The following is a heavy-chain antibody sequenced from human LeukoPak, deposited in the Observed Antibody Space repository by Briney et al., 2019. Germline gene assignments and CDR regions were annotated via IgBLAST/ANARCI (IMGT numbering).Heavy chain of an antibody. CDR2: IYYSGST. CDR1: GGSVSSSNYY. D-gene: IGHD1-26*01. V-gene: IGHV4-39*07. Sequence: PSETLSLTCTFSGGSVSSSNYYWGWIRRPPGKGLEWIGSIYYSGSTYCNPSLKSRVTVSVDTSRNQFSLKLSSVTAADTAVYYCAKVRMKVGYYYYGMDVWGQGTTVTVSS. J-gene: IGHJ6*02. CDR3: AKVRMKVGYYYYGMDV.